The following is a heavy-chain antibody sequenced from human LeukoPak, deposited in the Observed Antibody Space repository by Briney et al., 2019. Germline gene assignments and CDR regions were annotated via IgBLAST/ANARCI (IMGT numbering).Heavy chain of an antibody. Sequence: GGSLRLSCAASGVTFDDYGMSWVCPAPGRGLGWVSGINWNGGSTGYADSVKGRFTISRDNAKNSLYLQMNSLRAEDTALYYCARVGSSGWYYFDYWGQGTLVTVSS. CDR1: GVTFDDYG. CDR2: INWNGGST. CDR3: ARVGSSGWYYFDY. V-gene: IGHV3-20*04. D-gene: IGHD6-19*01. J-gene: IGHJ4*02.